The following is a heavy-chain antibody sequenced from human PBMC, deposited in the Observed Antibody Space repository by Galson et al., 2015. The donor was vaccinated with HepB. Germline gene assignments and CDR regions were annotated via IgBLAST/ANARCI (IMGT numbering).Heavy chain of an antibody. CDR2: INPNSGGT. D-gene: IGHD1-26*01. Sequence: SVKVSCKASGYTFTGYYMHWVRQAPGQGLEWMGWINPNSGGTNYAQKFQGRVTMTRDTSISTAYMELSRLRSDDTAVYYCARGGYFRGSYSYLYFDYWGQGTLVTVSS. CDR1: GYTFTGYY. V-gene: IGHV1-2*02. J-gene: IGHJ4*02. CDR3: ARGGYFRGSYSYLYFDY.